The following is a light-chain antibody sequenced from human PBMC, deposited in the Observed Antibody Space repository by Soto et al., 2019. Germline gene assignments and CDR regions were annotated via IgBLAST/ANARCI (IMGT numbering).Light chain of an antibody. CDR2: EGN. V-gene: IGLV2-23*03. J-gene: IGLJ2*01. CDR3: WSYAGRRTFEV. CDR1: SSDVGSYNL. Sequence: QSALTQPASVSGSPGQSITISCTGSSSDVGSYNLVSWYQQYPGKAPKLMIFEGNKRPSGVSNRFSASKSGKTASLTISGLQAEDEADYYCWSYAGRRTFEVFGGGTKLTVL.